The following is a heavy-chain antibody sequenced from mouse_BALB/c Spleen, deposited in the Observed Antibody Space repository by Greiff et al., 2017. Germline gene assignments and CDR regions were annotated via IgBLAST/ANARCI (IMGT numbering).Heavy chain of an antibody. J-gene: IGHJ1*01. CDR2: IIPGDGST. Sequence: VQLQQSGADLVKPGASVKLSCKASGYTFTSYDINWVRQRPEKGLEWIGWIIPGDGSTNYNEKFKGKATLTTDKSSSTAYMQLSRLTSEDSAVYFCARELGRYGYFADWGAGTTVTVSA. CDR3: ARELGRYGYFAD. D-gene: IGHD4-1*01. V-gene: IGHV1-77*01. CDR1: GYTFTSYD.